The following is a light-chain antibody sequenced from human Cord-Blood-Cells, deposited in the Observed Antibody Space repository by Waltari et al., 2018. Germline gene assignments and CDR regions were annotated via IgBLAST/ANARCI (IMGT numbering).Light chain of an antibody. J-gene: IGKJ1*01. CDR2: DAS. Sequence: EIVLTQSPATLSLSPGERATLSCRASQSVSSYLAWYQQKPGQAPRLLIYDASNRATGIPARFSGSGSGTDFTLTLNSLEPEYLAVYYCQQRSNWPTFGQGTKVEIK. CDR1: QSVSSY. CDR3: QQRSNWPT. V-gene: IGKV3-11*01.